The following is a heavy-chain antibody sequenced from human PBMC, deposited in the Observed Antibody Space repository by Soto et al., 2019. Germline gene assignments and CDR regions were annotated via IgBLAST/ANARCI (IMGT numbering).Heavy chain of an antibody. V-gene: IGHV3-23*01. CDR3: ARWSYLDY. CDR1: GFSFGSYA. D-gene: IGHD3-3*01. J-gene: IGHJ4*02. Sequence: GGSLRLSCAASGFSFGSYALSWVRQAPGKGLEWVSTISGSDGKTFYADSVKGRFSISRDTSQSTLYLQMNSLRADDTAMYYCARWSYLDYWGQGTLVTVSS. CDR2: ISGSDGKT.